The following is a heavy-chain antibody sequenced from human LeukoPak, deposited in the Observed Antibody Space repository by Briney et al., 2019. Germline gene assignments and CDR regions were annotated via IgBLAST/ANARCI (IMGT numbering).Heavy chain of an antibody. V-gene: IGHV1-2*02. CDR1: GYTFTDYY. CDR3: ARVLDCSSTSCYKYWFDS. Sequence: ASVKVSCKASGYTFTDYYMHWVRQAPGQGLEWMGWINPNSGGTNYAQKFQGRVTMTRDTSIGTAYMELSRLRSDDTAVYYCARVLDCSSTSCYKYWFDSWGQGTLVTVSS. J-gene: IGHJ5*01. D-gene: IGHD2-2*02. CDR2: INPNSGGT.